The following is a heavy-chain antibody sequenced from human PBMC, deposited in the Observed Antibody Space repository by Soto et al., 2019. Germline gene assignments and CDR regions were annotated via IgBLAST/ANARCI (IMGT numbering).Heavy chain of an antibody. CDR3: ARDVLGYCSSTSCSDAFDI. J-gene: IGHJ3*02. D-gene: IGHD2-2*01. CDR2: ISAYNGNT. Sequence: ASVKVSCKASGYTFTSYGISWVRQAPGQGLEWMGWISAYNGNTNYAQKLQGRVTMTTDTSTSTAYMELRSLRSDDTAVYYCARDVLGYCSSTSCSDAFDIWGQGTMVTVSS. CDR1: GYTFTSYG. V-gene: IGHV1-18*01.